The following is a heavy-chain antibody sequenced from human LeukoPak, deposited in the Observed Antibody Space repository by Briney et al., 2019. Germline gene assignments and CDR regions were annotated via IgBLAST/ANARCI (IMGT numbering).Heavy chain of an antibody. V-gene: IGHV3-30*18. CDR2: ISYDGSNK. D-gene: IGHD3-22*01. Sequence: PGGSLRLSCEGSGLNFNGYAISWVRQAPGKGLEWVAVISYDGSNKYYADSVKGRFTISRDNSKNTLYLQMNSLRAEDTAVYYCAKDNFNYYDSSGYYSLVDYWGQGTLVTVSS. J-gene: IGHJ4*02. CDR3: AKDNFNYYDSSGYYSLVDY. CDR1: GLNFNGYA.